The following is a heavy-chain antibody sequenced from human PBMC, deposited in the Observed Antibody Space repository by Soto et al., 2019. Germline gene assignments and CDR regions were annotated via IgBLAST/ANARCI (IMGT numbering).Heavy chain of an antibody. CDR2: ISGSGGST. V-gene: IGHV3-23*01. CDR1: GFTFSSYA. CDR3: AKDIGTLEYGSSSPFRPIRIYGPYY. J-gene: IGHJ4*02. D-gene: IGHD6-6*01. Sequence: EVQLLESGGGLVQPGGSLRLSCAASGFTFSSYAMSWVRQAPGKGLEWVSAISGSGGSTYYADSVKGRFTISRDNSKNTLYLLMHSLRAEDTAVYYCAKDIGTLEYGSSSPFRPIRIYGPYYWGQGTLVTVSS.